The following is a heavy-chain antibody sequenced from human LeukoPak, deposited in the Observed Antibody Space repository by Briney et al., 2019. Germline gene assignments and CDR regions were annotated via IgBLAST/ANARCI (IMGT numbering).Heavy chain of an antibody. CDR1: GGSISSYY. D-gene: IGHD5-18*01. Sequence: SETLSLTCTVSGGSISSYYWSWIRQPPGKGLEGIGYIYYSGSTNYNPSLKSRVTISVDTSKNQFSLKLGSVTAADTAVYYCAREVTAMVRLGAFDIWGQGTMVTVSS. V-gene: IGHV4-59*01. CDR2: IYYSGST. J-gene: IGHJ3*02. CDR3: AREVTAMVRLGAFDI.